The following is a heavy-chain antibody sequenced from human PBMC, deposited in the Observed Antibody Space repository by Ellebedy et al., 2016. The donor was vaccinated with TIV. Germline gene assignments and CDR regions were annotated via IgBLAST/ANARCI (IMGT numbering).Heavy chain of an antibody. CDR2: IYYSGST. CDR1: GGSISSYY. Sequence: SETLSLXXTVSGGSISSYYWSWIRQPPGKGLEWIGYIYYSGSTNYNPSLKSRVTMSVDTSKNQFSLKLSSVTAADTAVYYCARSSSCSSTSCTEFDYWGQGTLVTVSS. D-gene: IGHD2-2*01. J-gene: IGHJ4*02. CDR3: ARSSSCSSTSCTEFDY. V-gene: IGHV4-59*12.